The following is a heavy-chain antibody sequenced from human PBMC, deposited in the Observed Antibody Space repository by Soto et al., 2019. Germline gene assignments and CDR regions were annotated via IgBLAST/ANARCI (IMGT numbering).Heavy chain of an antibody. CDR2: TWYDGSKK. CDR3: ARSSLVREIGYYYFYNDV. D-gene: IGHD3-10*01. Sequence: QVQLVESGGGVVQPGRSLRLSCAATGFTFSSYGMHWVRQAPGKGLEWVAVTWYDGSKKYYADSVRGRFTISRDNSKSNLYLQMTTLRAEDTAVYYCARSSLVREIGYYYFYNDVWGKGTTVTVSS. J-gene: IGHJ6*03. CDR1: GFTFSSYG. V-gene: IGHV3-33*01.